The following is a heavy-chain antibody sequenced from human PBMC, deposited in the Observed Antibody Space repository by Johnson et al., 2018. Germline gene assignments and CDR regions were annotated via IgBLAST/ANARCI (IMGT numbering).Heavy chain of an antibody. V-gene: IGHV3-7*01. CDR3: AKDPWSEYSSGGVIYYSDMDV. Sequence: LVQSGGGLVQPGGSLRLSCAGSGFTFSSYWMSWVRQAPGKGLEWVANIKQDGSEKYYVDSVEGRFTISRDNSKDTLYLQMNSLGAGDTAGSYCAKDPWSEYSSGGVIYYSDMDVWGKGTTVTVA. J-gene: IGHJ6*03. CDR2: IKQDGSEK. CDR1: GFTFSSYW. D-gene: IGHD6-19*01.